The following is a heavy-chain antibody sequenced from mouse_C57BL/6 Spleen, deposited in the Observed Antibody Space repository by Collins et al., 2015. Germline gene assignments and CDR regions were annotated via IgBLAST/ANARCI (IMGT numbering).Heavy chain of an antibody. V-gene: IGHV1-82*01. Sequence: QVQLQRSGPELVKPGASVKISCKASGYAFSSSWMNWVKQRPGKGLEWIGRIYPGDGDTNYNGKFKGKATLTADKSSSTAYMQLSSLTSEDSAVYFCARPQTAQATGFAYWGQGTLVTVSA. J-gene: IGHJ3*01. CDR3: ARPQTAQATGFAY. CDR2: IYPGDGDT. D-gene: IGHD3-2*02. CDR1: GYAFSSSW.